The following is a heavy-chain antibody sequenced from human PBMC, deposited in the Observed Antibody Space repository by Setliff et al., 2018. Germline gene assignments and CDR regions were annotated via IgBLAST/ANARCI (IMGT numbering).Heavy chain of an antibody. D-gene: IGHD6-13*01. CDR2: ISGYDGNT. V-gene: IGHV1-18*01. J-gene: IGHJ4*02. CDR3: ARGGVAAAGRKGVFEY. Sequence: ASVKVSCKTSGYTFSNYGVSWVRQAPGQGLEWMGWISGYDGNTKYAQNLHGRVTMTTDTSTTTAYMELRSLRSDDAAVYYCARGGVAAAGRKGVFEYWGQGTLVTVSS. CDR1: GYTFSNYG.